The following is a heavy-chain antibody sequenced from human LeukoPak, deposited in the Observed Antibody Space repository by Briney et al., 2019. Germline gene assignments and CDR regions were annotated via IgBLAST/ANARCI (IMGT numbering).Heavy chain of an antibody. D-gene: IGHD3-10*01. CDR3: ARDIVIGSGTYLD. Sequence: GGSLRLSCAASGFNFNNYDMHWVRQAPGKGLVWVSRIGEDGSNTNYADSVKGRFTISRDNAKSTLYLQMNSLRAEDTAVYYCARDIVIGSGTYLDWGQGTLVTVSS. V-gene: IGHV3-74*01. CDR1: GFNFNNYD. CDR2: IGEDGSNT. J-gene: IGHJ4*02.